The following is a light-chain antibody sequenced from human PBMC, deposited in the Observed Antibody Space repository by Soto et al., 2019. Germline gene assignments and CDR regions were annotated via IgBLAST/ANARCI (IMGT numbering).Light chain of an antibody. CDR1: QSVSSSL. CDR3: QQYGGSPSFT. Sequence: EIVLTQSPGTLSLSPGERATLSCRTSQSVSSSLLAWYQQKPGQPPRLLMYGASSRATGTPDRFSGSGSETEFTLTISRLEPEDFAVYSCQQYGGSPSFTFGPGTKVDIK. J-gene: IGKJ3*01. V-gene: IGKV3-20*01. CDR2: GAS.